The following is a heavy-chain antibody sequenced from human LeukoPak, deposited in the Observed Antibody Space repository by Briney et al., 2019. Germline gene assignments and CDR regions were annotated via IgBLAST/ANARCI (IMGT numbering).Heavy chain of an antibody. D-gene: IGHD2-21*01. V-gene: IGHV3-30*18. CDR3: AKGGIPDDP. Sequence: GGSLRLSCAASGFSFSSYGMHWVRQAPGRGLEWVAVISYDGSNKYHADSVKGRFTISRDNSKNTLYLQMNSLRVEDTAVYYCAKGGIPDDPWGQGTLVTVSS. CDR2: ISYDGSNK. J-gene: IGHJ5*02. CDR1: GFSFSSYG.